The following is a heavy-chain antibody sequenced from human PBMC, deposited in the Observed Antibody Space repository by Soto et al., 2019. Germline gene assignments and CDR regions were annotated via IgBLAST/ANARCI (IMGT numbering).Heavy chain of an antibody. Sequence: GGSLRLSCAASGFTFSNAWMNWVRQAPGRGLEWVGRIKSKTDGGTTDYAAPVKGRFTISREDSKNRLYLQMNSLKTEDTAVYYCTTDHGDYGGYPWGQGTLVTVSS. V-gene: IGHV3-15*07. CDR1: GFTFSNAW. CDR2: IKSKTDGGTT. J-gene: IGHJ5*02. D-gene: IGHD4-17*01. CDR3: TTDHGDYGGYP.